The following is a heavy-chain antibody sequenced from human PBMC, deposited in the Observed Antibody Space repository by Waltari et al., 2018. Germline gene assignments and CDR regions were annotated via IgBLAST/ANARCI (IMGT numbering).Heavy chain of an antibody. V-gene: IGHV4-4*02. Sequence: QVQLQESGPGLVKPSGTLSLTCAVSGGPISSSNWWSWVRQPPGQGLEWIGEIYHSGSTNYNPSLKSRVTISVDKSKNQFSLKLSSVTAADTAVYYCARGGYSYAHVGGYYYYGMDVWGQGTTVTVSS. D-gene: IGHD5-18*01. CDR2: IYHSGST. CDR1: GGPISSSNW. CDR3: ARGGYSYAHVGGYYYYGMDV. J-gene: IGHJ6*02.